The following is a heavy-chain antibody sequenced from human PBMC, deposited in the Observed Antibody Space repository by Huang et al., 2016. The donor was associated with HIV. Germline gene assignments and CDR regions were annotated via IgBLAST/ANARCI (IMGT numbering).Heavy chain of an antibody. V-gene: IGHV1-8*02. CDR2: MNPNTGNT. D-gene: IGHD4-17*01. Sequence: QVHLVQSGAEVKKPGASVKVSFKASGYTFTNYDINWVGQAPGGGVEWMGGMNPNTGNTGFAQSCQGRVTMTRKTSITAAYMELTSLTSEDTAVYYCARSAYGDLDYWGLGTLVIVSS. J-gene: IGHJ4*02. CDR1: GYTFTNYD. CDR3: ARSAYGDLDY.